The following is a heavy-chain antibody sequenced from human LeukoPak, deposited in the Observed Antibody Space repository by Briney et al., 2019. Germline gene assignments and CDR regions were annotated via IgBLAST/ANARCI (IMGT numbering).Heavy chain of an antibody. D-gene: IGHD6-19*01. Sequence: SEALSLTCAVSGGSISSDGYSWSWIRQPPGKGLEWIGYIYPSGSTYYNPSLKSRVTISVDRSKNQFSLKLNSVTAADTAVYYCARASVVAGSGLDYWGQGTLVTVSS. CDR3: ARASVVAGSGLDY. CDR1: GGSISSDGYS. CDR2: IYPSGST. J-gene: IGHJ4*02. V-gene: IGHV4-30-2*01.